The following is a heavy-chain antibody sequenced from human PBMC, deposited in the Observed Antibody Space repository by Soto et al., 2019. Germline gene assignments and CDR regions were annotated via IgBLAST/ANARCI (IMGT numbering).Heavy chain of an antibody. CDR2: ISYTGTT. CDR3: ATYRKFFQI. V-gene: IGHV4-30-4*01. J-gene: IGHJ3*02. Sequence: TVSGSSISDEYHWTWIRQSPAKGLEWIGYISYTGTTYYNSSLKSRVTISVDRSKNHFFLNLTSVTAADTAVYYCATYRKFFQIRGQGTKVTVSS. CDR1: GSSISDEYH.